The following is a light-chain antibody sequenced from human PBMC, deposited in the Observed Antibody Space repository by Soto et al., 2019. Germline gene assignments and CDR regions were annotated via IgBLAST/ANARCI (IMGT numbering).Light chain of an antibody. V-gene: IGKV1-9*01. Sequence: QLTQSPSSLSASVGDRVTLTCRASQGIGSYLAWYQQKPGKAPKLLLYVTSPLQTGVPSRFSGSGSGADFTLTISSLQPEDSANYYCQQLSLYPLTFGGGTKVEIK. J-gene: IGKJ4*01. CDR2: VTS. CDR3: QQLSLYPLT. CDR1: QGIGSY.